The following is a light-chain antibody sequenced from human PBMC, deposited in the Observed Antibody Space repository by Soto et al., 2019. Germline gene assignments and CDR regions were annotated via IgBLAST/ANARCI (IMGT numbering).Light chain of an antibody. Sequence: DIQMTQSPSTPSGSVGDRVTITCRASQTMSSWLAWYQQKPGKAPKLLIYKASTLKSGVPSRFSGSGSGTEFTLTISSLQPDDFATYYCQHYNSYSEAFGQGTKVDIK. CDR3: QHYNSYSEA. J-gene: IGKJ1*01. CDR1: QTMSSW. V-gene: IGKV1-5*03. CDR2: KAS.